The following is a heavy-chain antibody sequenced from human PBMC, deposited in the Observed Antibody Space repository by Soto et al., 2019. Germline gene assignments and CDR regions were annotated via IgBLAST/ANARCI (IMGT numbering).Heavy chain of an antibody. CDR2: IYYSGST. D-gene: IGHD6-6*01. CDR3: ARGGLGQLVAGVDY. V-gene: IGHV4-31*03. CDR1: GGSISSGGYY. Sequence: TLSLTCTVSGGSISSGGYYWSWIRQHPGKGLEWIGYIYYSGSTYYNPSLKSRVTISVDTSKNQFSLKLSSVTAADTAVYYCARGGLGQLVAGVDYWGQGTLVTVSS. J-gene: IGHJ4*02.